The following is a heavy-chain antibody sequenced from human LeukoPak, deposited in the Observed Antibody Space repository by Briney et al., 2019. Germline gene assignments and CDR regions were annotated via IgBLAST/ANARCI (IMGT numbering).Heavy chain of an antibody. Sequence: ASAKVSCKASGGTFSSYAISWVRQAPGQGLEWMGGIIPIFGTANYAQKFQGRVTITADESTSTAYMELSSLRSEDTAVYYCARDRERYSSGWYYGYWGQGTLVTVSS. CDR1: GGTFSSYA. J-gene: IGHJ4*02. V-gene: IGHV1-69*13. D-gene: IGHD6-19*01. CDR3: ARDRERYSSGWYYGY. CDR2: IIPIFGTA.